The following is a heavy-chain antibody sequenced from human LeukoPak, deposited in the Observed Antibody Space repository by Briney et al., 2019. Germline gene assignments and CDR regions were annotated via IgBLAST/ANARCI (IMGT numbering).Heavy chain of an antibody. CDR3: TTDLTVDPARSRDY. J-gene: IGHJ4*02. D-gene: IGHD4-17*01. V-gene: IGHV3-15*01. CDR1: GFTFSNAW. Sequence: GGSLRLSCAASGFTFSNAWMSWVRQAPGKGLEWVGRIKSKTDGGTTDYAAPVKGRFTISRDDSKNTLYLQMNSLKTEDTAVYYCTTDLTVDPARSRDYWGQGTLVTASS. CDR2: IKSKTDGGTT.